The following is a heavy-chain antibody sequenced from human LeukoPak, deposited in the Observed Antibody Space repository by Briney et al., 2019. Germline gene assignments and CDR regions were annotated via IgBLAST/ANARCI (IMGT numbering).Heavy chain of an antibody. V-gene: IGHV1-2*02. CDR1: GYTFTGYY. CDR2: INPNSGGT. Sequence: ASVKVSCKASGYTFTGYYMHWVRQAPGQGLERMGWINPNSGGTNYAQKFQGRVTMTRDTSISTAYMELSRLRSDDTAVYYCARDSSSWSHAFDIWGQGTMVTVSS. D-gene: IGHD6-13*01. J-gene: IGHJ3*02. CDR3: ARDSSSWSHAFDI.